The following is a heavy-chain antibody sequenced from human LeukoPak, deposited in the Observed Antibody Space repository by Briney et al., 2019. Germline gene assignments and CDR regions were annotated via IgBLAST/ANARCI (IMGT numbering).Heavy chain of an antibody. D-gene: IGHD3-22*01. CDR3: ARHYYDSSGYYYSSKNYFDS. CDR1: VDSIWSYY. V-gene: IGHV4-59*08. Sequence: SKPLSLTCTVSVDSIWSYYWSWIRQAPGKGLEGIGYIYFTGSTKYNPSLKSRVTIAVDTSENQFSLKLNSMTAADTAVYYCARHYYDSSGYYYSSKNYFDSWGQGSLVTVSS. J-gene: IGHJ4*02. CDR2: IYFTGST.